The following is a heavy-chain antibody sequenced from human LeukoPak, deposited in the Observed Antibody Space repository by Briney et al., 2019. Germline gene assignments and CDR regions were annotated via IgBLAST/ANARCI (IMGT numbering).Heavy chain of an antibody. CDR2: IWHDGSKK. D-gene: IGHD6-19*01. J-gene: IGHJ6*03. CDR1: GFSFSSFG. CDR3: AKDQSGAWYTTVRYCYYMDL. V-gene: IGHV3-33*06. Sequence: PGRSLRLSRVASGFSFSSFGIHWVRQAPGKGLEWVAVIWHDGSKKYYADSVEGRFTISKDNSKNTVFLQMDSLRAEDTAVYYCAKDQSGAWYTTVRYCYYMDLWGRGTTVTVSS.